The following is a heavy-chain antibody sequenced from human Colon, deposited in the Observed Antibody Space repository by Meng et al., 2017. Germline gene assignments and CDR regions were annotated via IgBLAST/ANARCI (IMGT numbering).Heavy chain of an antibody. J-gene: IGHJ4*02. CDR3: ARRVQYSSGYYYFDF. Sequence: QERGQGWVKPLGTLSLTCVLSGGSLSSSNWWNWVRQAPGKGLEWIGEIYRSGSTNYNPSLKSRVTISIVTSKSAFSLKLPSVTAADTALYYGARRVQYSSGYYYFDFWGQGTLVTVSS. CDR1: GGSLSSSNW. V-gene: IGHV4-4*02. CDR2: IYRSGST. D-gene: IGHD3-22*01.